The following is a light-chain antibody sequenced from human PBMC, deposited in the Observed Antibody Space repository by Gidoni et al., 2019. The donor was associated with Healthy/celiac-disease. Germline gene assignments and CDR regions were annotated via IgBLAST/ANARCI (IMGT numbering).Light chain of an antibody. CDR3: QQRSNWPRT. CDR2: DAS. V-gene: IGKV3-11*01. CDR1: QSVSSY. Sequence: IVLTQSPATLSVSPGERATISCRASQSVSSYLAWYQQKTGQAPRLLIDDASNRATGIPARFSGSGSGTDFTLTISSQEPEDFAVYYCQQRSNWPRTFGQGTKVEIK. J-gene: IGKJ1*01.